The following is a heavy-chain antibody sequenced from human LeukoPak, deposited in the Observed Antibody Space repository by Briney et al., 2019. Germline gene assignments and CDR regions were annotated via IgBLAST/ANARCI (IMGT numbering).Heavy chain of an antibody. V-gene: IGHV1-46*01. D-gene: IGHD5-24*01. CDR1: SYRFTNFH. CDR3: ATILIGYNHFDY. Sequence: ASVKVSCKASSYRFTNFHIHWVRQAPGQGLGWMGGAAATGERTTYAQKFQGRVTVTRDTSTNTVYMDLSNLRSEDTAVYFCATILIGYNHFDYWGQGTQVIVSS. CDR2: AAATGERT. J-gene: IGHJ4*01.